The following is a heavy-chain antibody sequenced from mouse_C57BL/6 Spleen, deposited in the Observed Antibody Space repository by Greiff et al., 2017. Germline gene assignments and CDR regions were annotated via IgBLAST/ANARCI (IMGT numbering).Heavy chain of an antibody. CDR1: GYAFRSYW. CDR2: IYPGDGDT. V-gene: IGHV1-80*01. J-gene: IGHJ1*03. CDR3: ARYYSNDWYCDV. D-gene: IGHD2-5*01. Sequence: QVQLQQSGAELVKPGASVKISCKASGYAFRSYWMNWVKQRPGKGLEWIGMIYPGDGDTNYNGKFNGKATLTADKSSSRAYMKLSSLTSEDSAVYFCARYYSNDWYCDVWGTGTTVTVSS.